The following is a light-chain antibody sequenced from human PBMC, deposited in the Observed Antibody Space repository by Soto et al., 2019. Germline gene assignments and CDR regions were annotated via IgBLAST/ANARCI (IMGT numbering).Light chain of an antibody. Sequence: EIVVTQSPATLSVSPGERATLSCRASQSVSSNLAGYQQKPGQAPRLLIYGASTRATDIPARFSGSGSGTEATLTISSLQSEDFTIHYCQQYDNWPRTLGPWTKLEI. J-gene: IGKJ1*01. CDR1: QSVSSN. V-gene: IGKV3-15*01. CDR2: GAS. CDR3: QQYDNWPRT.